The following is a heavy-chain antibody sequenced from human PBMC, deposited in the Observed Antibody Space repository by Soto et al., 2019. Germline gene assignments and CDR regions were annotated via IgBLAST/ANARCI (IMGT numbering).Heavy chain of an antibody. CDR2: INHSGST. CDR1: GGSFSGYY. J-gene: IGHJ4*02. Sequence: SETLSLTCAVYGGSFSGYYWSWIRQPPGKGLEWIGEINHSGSTNYNPSLKSRVTISVDTSKNQFSLKLSSVTAADTAVYYCAPMVRGVSAEESHIGRDYWGQGTLVTVSS. D-gene: IGHD3-10*01. V-gene: IGHV4-34*01. CDR3: APMVRGVSAEESHIGRDY.